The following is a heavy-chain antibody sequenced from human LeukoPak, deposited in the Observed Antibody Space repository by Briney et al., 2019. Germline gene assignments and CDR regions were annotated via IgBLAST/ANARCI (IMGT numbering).Heavy chain of an antibody. CDR3: ARVAGGLDY. D-gene: IGHD6-13*01. Sequence: GGSLRLSCAASGFNFSIYSMNWVRQAPGKGLEWVSSITSSSTYIHYADSVKGRFTISRDDAKNSLYLQMNSLRVEDTAVYYCARVAGGLDYWGQGTLVTVSS. V-gene: IGHV3-21*01. CDR1: GFNFSIYS. J-gene: IGHJ4*02. CDR2: ITSSSTYI.